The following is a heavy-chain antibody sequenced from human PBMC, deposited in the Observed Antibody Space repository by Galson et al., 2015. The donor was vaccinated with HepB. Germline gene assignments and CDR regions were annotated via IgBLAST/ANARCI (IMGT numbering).Heavy chain of an antibody. CDR2: IYYSGST. CDR3: ATSTCTNGVCYNYYYYGMDV. J-gene: IGHJ6*02. D-gene: IGHD2-8*01. V-gene: IGHV4-31*03. CDR1: GGSISSGGYY. Sequence: TLSLTCTVSGGSISSGGYYWSWIRQHPGKGLEWIGYIYYSGSTYYNPSLKSRVTISVDTSKNQFSLKLSSVTAADTAVYYCATSTCTNGVCYNYYYYGMDVWGQGTTVTVSS.